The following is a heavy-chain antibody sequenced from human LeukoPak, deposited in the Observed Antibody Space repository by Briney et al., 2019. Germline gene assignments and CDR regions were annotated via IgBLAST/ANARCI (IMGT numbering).Heavy chain of an antibody. CDR1: GFTVSSNY. CDR3: AHTSYGDYEDGADY. J-gene: IGHJ4*02. Sequence: GGSLRLSRAASGFTVSSNYMSWVRQAPGKGLEWVSVIYSGGSTYYADSVKGRFTISRDNSKNTLYLQMNSLRAEDTAVYYCAHTSYGDYEDGADYWGQGTLVTVSS. D-gene: IGHD4-17*01. V-gene: IGHV3-66*01. CDR2: IYSGGST.